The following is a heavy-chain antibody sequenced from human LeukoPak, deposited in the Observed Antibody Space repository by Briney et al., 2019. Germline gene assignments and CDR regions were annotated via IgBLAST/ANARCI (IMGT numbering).Heavy chain of an antibody. J-gene: IGHJ4*02. CDR2: ISYDGSNK. D-gene: IGHD6-13*01. CDR3: ASSSWYGAFDY. CDR1: GFTFSSYA. V-gene: IGHV3-30*04. Sequence: GGSLRLSCAASGFTFSSYAMHWVRQAPGKGLEWVAVISYDGSNKYYADSVKGRFTISRDNSKNTLYLQMNSLRAGDTAVYYCASSSWYGAFDYWGQGTLVTVSS.